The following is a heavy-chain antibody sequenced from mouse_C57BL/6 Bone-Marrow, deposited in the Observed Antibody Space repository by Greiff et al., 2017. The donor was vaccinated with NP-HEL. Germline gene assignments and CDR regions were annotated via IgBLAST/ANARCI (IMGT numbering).Heavy chain of an antibody. V-gene: IGHV1-42*01. CDR3: ARLYYAMDY. CDR1: GYSFTGYY. CDR2: INPSTGGT. J-gene: IGHJ4*01. Sequence: EVKLMESGPELVKPGASVKISCKASGYSFTGYYMNWVKQSPEKSLEWIGEINPSTGGTTYNQKFKAKATLTVDKSSSTAYMQLKSLTSEDSAVYYCARLYYAMDYWGQGTSVTVSS.